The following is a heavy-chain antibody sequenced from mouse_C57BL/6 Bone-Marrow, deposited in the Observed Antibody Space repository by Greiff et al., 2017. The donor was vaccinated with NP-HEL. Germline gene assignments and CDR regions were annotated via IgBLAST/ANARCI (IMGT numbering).Heavy chain of an antibody. CDR3: AVSFAGSFDV. V-gene: IGHV5-15*01. Sequence: EVKLMESGGGLVQPGGSLKLSCAASGFTFSDYGMAWVRQAPRKGPEWVAFISNLAYSIYYADTVTGRFTISSENAKNTLYLEMSSLRSEDTAMYYCAVSFAGSFDVWGTGTTVTVSS. CDR2: ISNLAYSI. CDR1: GFTFSDYG. J-gene: IGHJ1*03.